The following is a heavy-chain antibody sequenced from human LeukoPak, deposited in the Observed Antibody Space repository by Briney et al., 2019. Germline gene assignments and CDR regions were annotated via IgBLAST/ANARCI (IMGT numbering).Heavy chain of an antibody. V-gene: IGHV3-66*01. CDR1: GFTVSSNY. Sequence: GGSLRLSCAASGFTVSSNYMIWVRQAPGKGLEWVSVIYSGGSTYYADSVKGRFTISRDNSKNTLYLQMNSLRAEDTAVYYCARDAYYYDSSGPGFPKDYWGQGTLVTVSS. CDR3: ARDAYYYDSSGPGFPKDY. CDR2: IYSGGST. J-gene: IGHJ4*02. D-gene: IGHD3-22*01.